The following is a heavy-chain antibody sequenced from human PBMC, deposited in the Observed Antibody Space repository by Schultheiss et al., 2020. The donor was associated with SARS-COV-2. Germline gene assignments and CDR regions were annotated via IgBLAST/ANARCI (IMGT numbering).Heavy chain of an antibody. Sequence: GSLRLSCAVYGGSFSGYYWSWIRQPPGKGLEWIGDIYRSVSTYYNPSLKSRVTISVDTSKNQFSLKLSSVTATDTAVYYCARECGAGSCSSSYWGQGTLVTVSS. D-gene: IGHD2-15*01. J-gene: IGHJ4*02. CDR1: GGSFSGYY. CDR2: IYRSVST. V-gene: IGHV4-34*01. CDR3: ARECGAGSCSSSY.